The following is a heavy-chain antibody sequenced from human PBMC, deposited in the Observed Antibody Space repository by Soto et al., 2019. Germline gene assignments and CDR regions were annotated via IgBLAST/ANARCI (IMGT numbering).Heavy chain of an antibody. CDR3: AGVAY. CDR1: GFTFSRVS. Sequence: PGESLKISCEASGFTFSRVSMNWVRQVPGKGLEWVASISSASSETWYSDSVKGRFIISRDNAQNSLFLQMNTLRPDDSAIYYCAGVAYWGPGTQVTVSS. CDR2: ISSASSET. V-gene: IGHV3-21*01. J-gene: IGHJ4*02.